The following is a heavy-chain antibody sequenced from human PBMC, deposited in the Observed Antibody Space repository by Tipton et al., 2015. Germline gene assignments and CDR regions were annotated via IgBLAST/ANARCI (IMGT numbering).Heavy chain of an antibody. Sequence: TLSLTCTVSGGSVTSGSYYWSWIRQPPGKGLEWIGYISYTDGAHYNPALKSRVTISVDTSKNQFSLTLNSVAAADTAVYYCARRFSHSSSWTFDYWGQGTLVTVSS. J-gene: IGHJ4*02. D-gene: IGHD6-13*01. CDR3: ARRFSHSSSWTFDY. CDR2: ISYTDGA. V-gene: IGHV4-61*01. CDR1: GGSVTSGSYY.